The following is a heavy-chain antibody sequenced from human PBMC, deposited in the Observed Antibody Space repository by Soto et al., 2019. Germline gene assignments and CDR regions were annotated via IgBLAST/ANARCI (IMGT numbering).Heavy chain of an antibody. J-gene: IGHJ4*02. CDR1: GFTFSSYA. V-gene: IGHV3-23*01. D-gene: IGHD2-15*01. CDR3: AKGHYMVVVPTVDY. CDR2: ISGSGGST. Sequence: PGGSLRLSCAASGFTFSSYAMSWVRQAPGKGLEWVSAISGSGGSTYYADSVKGRFTISRDNSKNTLYLQMNSLRAEETAFYYCAKGHYMVVVPTVDYWGQGTLVTVSS.